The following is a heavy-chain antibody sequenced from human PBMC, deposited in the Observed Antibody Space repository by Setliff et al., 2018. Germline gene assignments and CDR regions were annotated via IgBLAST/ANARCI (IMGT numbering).Heavy chain of an antibody. CDR2: IKSSLEGATS. J-gene: IGHJ5*02. V-gene: IGHV3-15*01. Sequence: GGSLRLSCSVSGITFKNAWMTWVRQAPGKGPEWVGRIKSSLEGATSDYGAPAKGRFTISRDYSKNMIYLQMNNLKTEDTGFYYCTTGPRDSRNYLNWFNPWCQGTLVTVSS. CDR1: GITFKNAW. CDR3: TTGPRDSRNYLNWFNP. D-gene: IGHD1-7*01.